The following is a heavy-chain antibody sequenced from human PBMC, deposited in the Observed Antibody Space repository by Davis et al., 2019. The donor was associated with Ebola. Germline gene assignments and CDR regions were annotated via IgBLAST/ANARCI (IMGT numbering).Heavy chain of an antibody. Sequence: GSLRLSCTVSGGSISSYYWSWIRQPPGKGLEWIGYIYYSGSTNYNPSLKSRVTISVDTSKNQFSLKLSSVTAADTAVYYCASSEYSSSWSNWFDPWGQGTLVTVSS. CDR2: IYYSGST. D-gene: IGHD6-13*01. V-gene: IGHV4-59*01. J-gene: IGHJ5*02. CDR1: GGSISSYY. CDR3: ASSEYSSSWSNWFDP.